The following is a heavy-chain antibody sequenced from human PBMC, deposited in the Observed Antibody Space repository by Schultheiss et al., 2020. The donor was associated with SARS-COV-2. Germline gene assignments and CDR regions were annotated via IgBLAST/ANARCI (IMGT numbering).Heavy chain of an antibody. CDR3: ARDRGKCSSSLDY. CDR1: GYTFTGYY. Sequence: SVKVSCKASGYTFTGYYMHWVRQAPGQGLEWMGGIIPIFGTANYAQKFQGRVTITAEESTSTAYMELSSLRSEDTAVYYCARDRGKCSSSLDYWGQGTLVTVSS. D-gene: IGHD6-6*01. CDR2: IIPIFGTA. J-gene: IGHJ4*02. V-gene: IGHV1-69*13.